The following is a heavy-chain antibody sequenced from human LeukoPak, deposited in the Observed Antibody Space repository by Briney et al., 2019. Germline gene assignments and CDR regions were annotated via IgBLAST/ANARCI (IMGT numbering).Heavy chain of an antibody. CDR3: ANEPEGYGDYPYYFGY. J-gene: IGHJ4*02. CDR2: ISGSGGST. Sequence: PGGSLRLSCAASGFTFSSYAMSWVRQAPGKGLEWVSAISGSGGSTYYADSVKGRFTISRDNSKNTLYLQMNSLRAEDTAVYYCANEPEGYGDYPYYFGYWGQGTLVTVSS. V-gene: IGHV3-23*01. D-gene: IGHD4-17*01. CDR1: GFTFSSYA.